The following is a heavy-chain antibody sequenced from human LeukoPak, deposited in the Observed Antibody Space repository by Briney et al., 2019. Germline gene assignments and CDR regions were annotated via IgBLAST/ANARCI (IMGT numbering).Heavy chain of an antibody. J-gene: IGHJ4*02. CDR3: ARDNDTPNGGYVDY. CDR1: GYTFTSYY. Sequence: SVKVSCKASGYTFTSYYMHWVRQAPGQGLEWMGGIIPIFGTANYAQKFQGRVTITADKSTSTAYMELSSLRSEDTAVYYCARDNDTPNGGYVDYWGQGTLVTVSS. D-gene: IGHD3-16*01. V-gene: IGHV1-69*06. CDR2: IIPIFGTA.